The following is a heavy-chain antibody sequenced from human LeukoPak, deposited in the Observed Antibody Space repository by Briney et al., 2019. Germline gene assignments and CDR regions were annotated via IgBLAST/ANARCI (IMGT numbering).Heavy chain of an antibody. D-gene: IGHD2-2*01. CDR3: ARDLGYCTSTSCSRQWFDP. CDR2: ISTYNGNT. J-gene: IGHJ5*02. V-gene: IGHV1-18*01. CDR1: GYTFTSNG. Sequence: ASVKVSCKASGYTFTSNGISWVRQAPGQGLEWMGWISTYNGNTNYARKFRDRVTMTTDTSTSTVYMELRSLGSDDTAVYYCARDLGYCTSTSCSRQWFDPWGQGTLVTVSS.